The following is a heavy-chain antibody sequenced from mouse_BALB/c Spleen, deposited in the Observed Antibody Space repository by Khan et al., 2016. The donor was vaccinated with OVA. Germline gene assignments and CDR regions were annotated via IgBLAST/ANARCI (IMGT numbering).Heavy chain of an antibody. Sequence: VQLQQSGPGLVAPSQSLSITCTVSGFSITSYGVNWVRQPPGKGLEWTGVIWGDGSTNYHSALISRLSISKDNYKRQVFLKLNSLQTDDTATYYCVKHNYGTRYAIDYWGHGTSVPVSS. D-gene: IGHD2-1*01. CDR2: IWGDGST. V-gene: IGHV2-3*01. J-gene: IGHJ4*01. CDR1: GFSITSYG. CDR3: VKHNYGTRYAIDY.